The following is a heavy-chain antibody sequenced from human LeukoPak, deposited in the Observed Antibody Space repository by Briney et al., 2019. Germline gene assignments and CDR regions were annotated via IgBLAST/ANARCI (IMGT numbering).Heavy chain of an antibody. CDR2: FNPIFGSA. D-gene: IGHD2-15*01. V-gene: IGHV1-69*05. J-gene: IGHJ6*02. Sequence: SVKVSCKASGDSFGTYGITWVRQALGQGLEWMGGFNPIFGSAQYAQKFQGRVTITMDVSARTVYMELSSLRSEDTTIYYCARVAGYCSGGSCSYYYGMDVWGQGTTVTVSS. CDR3: ARVAGYCSGGSCSYYYGMDV. CDR1: GDSFGTYG.